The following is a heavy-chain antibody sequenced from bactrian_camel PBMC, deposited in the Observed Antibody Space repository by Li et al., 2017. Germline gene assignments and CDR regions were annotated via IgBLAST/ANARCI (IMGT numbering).Heavy chain of an antibody. CDR2: ITTGGGGAT. CDR1: GFTYSGNC. D-gene: IGHD1*01. Sequence: VQLVESGGGSVQAGGSLRLSCESSGFTYSGNCVGWFRQAPGKEREGVAAITTGGGGATLYASSVKGRFTISQDNAKNTVYLQMSDLEPEDTAMYYCAARGAICVGAYWDIAGIFGYWGQGTQVTVS. J-gene: IGHJ6*01. CDR3: AARGAICVGAYWDIAGIFGY. V-gene: IGHV3S40*01.